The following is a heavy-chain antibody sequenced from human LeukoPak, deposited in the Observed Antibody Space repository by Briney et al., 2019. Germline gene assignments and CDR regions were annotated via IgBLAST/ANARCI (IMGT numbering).Heavy chain of an antibody. V-gene: IGHV4-34*01. Sequence: SETLSLTCAVYGGSFSGYYWSWIRQPPGKGLEWIGEINHSGSTNYNPSLKSRVTISVDTSKNQFSLKLSSVTVADTAVYYCASRIVPSTDFDYWGQGSLVTVSS. J-gene: IGHJ4*02. CDR1: GGSFSGYY. D-gene: IGHD5-12*01. CDR3: ASRIVPSTDFDY. CDR2: INHSGST.